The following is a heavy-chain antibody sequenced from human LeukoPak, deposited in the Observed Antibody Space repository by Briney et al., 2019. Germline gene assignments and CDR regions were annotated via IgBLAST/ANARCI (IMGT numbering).Heavy chain of an antibody. J-gene: IGHJ6*02. D-gene: IGHD2-2*01. CDR2: IYPGDSDT. Sequence: GESPKISCKGSGYSFTSYWIGWVRQKPGKGLEWMGIIYPGDSDTRYSPSFQGQVTISADKSISTAYLQWSSLKASDTAMYYCARQSHIVVVPAAMSHYYYYGMDVWGQGTTVTVSS. CDR1: GYSFTSYW. V-gene: IGHV5-51*01. CDR3: ARQSHIVVVPAAMSHYYYYGMDV.